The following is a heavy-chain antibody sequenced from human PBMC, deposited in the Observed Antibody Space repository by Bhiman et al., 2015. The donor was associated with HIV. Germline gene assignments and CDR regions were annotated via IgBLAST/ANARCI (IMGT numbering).Heavy chain of an antibody. CDR2: INQDESER. CDR1: GFTFSSYW. V-gene: IGHV3-7*01. J-gene: IGHJ6*02. Sequence: EVQLVESGGGFVQPGGSLRLSCAASGFTFSSYWMSWVRQAPGMGLEWVASINQDESERYYAASLKGRFTISRDNAKNSLNLQMNSLRAEDTAVYYCARGPYSGSQYFFHYYGLDVWGQGP. D-gene: IGHD1-26*01. CDR3: ARGPYSGSQYFFHYYGLDV.